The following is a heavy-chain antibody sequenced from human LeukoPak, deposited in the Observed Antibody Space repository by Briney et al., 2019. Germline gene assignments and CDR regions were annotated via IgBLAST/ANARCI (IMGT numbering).Heavy chain of an antibody. CDR2: IYYSGTT. Sequence: TSETLSLTCTVSGGSISSYYWSWIRQPPGKGLEWIGSIYYSGTTYYNPSLKSRVTISVDTSKKQFSLKLRSVTAADTAVYYCARHEWGITNAFDIWGQGTMVTVSS. CDR1: GGSISSYY. J-gene: IGHJ3*02. D-gene: IGHD1-14*01. V-gene: IGHV4-59*04. CDR3: ARHEWGITNAFDI.